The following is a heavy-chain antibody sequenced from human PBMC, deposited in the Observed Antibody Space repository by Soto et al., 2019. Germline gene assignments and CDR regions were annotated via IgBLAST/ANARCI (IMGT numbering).Heavy chain of an antibody. V-gene: IGHV3-23*01. CDR3: VKQMTTWTDSFFDF. J-gene: IGHJ4*02. D-gene: IGHD4-17*01. Sequence: HPGGSLRLSCVASEFSFSRYAMTWVRQAAGKGLQWVAGLGPDGRNTFYGESVRGRFTISRDNSRNTLYLQMSSLRAEDTAVYFCVKQMTTWTDSFFDFWGQGIQVTVSS. CDR1: EFSFSRYA. CDR2: LGPDGRNT.